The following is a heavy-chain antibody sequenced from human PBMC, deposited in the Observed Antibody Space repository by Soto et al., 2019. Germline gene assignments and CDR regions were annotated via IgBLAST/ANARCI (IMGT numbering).Heavy chain of an antibody. V-gene: IGHV1-46*01. CDR2: INPSGGTT. Sequence: QVQLVQSGAEVTKPGASVKVSCKASEYTFTNYDLHWVRQAPGQGLEWMGIINPSGGTTTYAQRFQGRLTMTRDTSTSTVYMELSSLRSEDTAVYYCARRSLGYDLDVWGQGTTVTVSS. CDR1: EYTFTNYD. J-gene: IGHJ6*02. CDR3: ARRSLGYDLDV. D-gene: IGHD3-16*01.